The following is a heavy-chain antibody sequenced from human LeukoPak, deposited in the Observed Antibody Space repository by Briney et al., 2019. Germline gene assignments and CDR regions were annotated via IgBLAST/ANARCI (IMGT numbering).Heavy chain of an antibody. D-gene: IGHD1-26*01. J-gene: IGHJ4*02. CDR3: ARGRRGAPSPFRY. CDR2: IYYSGST. CDR1: GGSISSSSYY. V-gene: IGHV4-39*07. Sequence: SETLSLTCTVSGGSISSSSYYWGWIRQPPGKGLEWIGSIYYSGSTYYNPSLKSRVTISVDTSKNQFSLKLSSVTAADTAVYYCARGRRGAPSPFRYWGQGTLVTVSS.